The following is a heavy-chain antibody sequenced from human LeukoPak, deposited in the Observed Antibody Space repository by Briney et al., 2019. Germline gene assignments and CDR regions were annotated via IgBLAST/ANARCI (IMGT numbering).Heavy chain of an antibody. Sequence: GGSLRLSCAASGFTFSSYWMHWVRQAPGKGLVWVSRINSDGSSTSYADSVKGRFTIARDNAKNTLYLQINSLRAEDTAVYYCAREGVVIAPDAFDIWGQGTMVTVSS. CDR1: GFTFSSYW. V-gene: IGHV3-74*01. CDR3: AREGVVIAPDAFDI. J-gene: IGHJ3*02. CDR2: INSDGSST. D-gene: IGHD3-22*01.